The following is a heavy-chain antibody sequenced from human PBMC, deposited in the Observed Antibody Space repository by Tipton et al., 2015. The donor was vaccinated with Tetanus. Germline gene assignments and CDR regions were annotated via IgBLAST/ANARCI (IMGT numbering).Heavy chain of an antibody. CDR3: ARGPTVTTAHYYYGMDV. V-gene: IGHV1-46*01. J-gene: IGHJ6*02. CDR1: GYTFTSYY. D-gene: IGHD4-11*01. CDR2: INPSGGST. Sequence: QSGAEVKKPGASVEVSCKASGYTFTSYYMHWVRQAPGQGLKWMGIINPSGGSTSYAQKFQGRVTMTRDTSTSTVYMELSSLRSEDTAVYYCARGPTVTTAHYYYGMDVWGQGTTVTVSS.